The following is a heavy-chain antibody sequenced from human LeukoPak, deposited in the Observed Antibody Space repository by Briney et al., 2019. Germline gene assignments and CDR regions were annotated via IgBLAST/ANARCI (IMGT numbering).Heavy chain of an antibody. J-gene: IGHJ4*02. D-gene: IGHD3-10*01. CDR3: ARGFGSGSLLPFDY. CDR1: EFTVSSNY. V-gene: IGHV3-53*01. Sequence: GGSLRLSCAASEFTVSSNYMSWVRQAPGKGLEWVSVIYSGGSTYYADSVKGRFTISRHNSKNTLYLKMNSLRAEDTAVYYCARGFGSGSLLPFDYWGQGTLVTVSS. CDR2: IYSGGST.